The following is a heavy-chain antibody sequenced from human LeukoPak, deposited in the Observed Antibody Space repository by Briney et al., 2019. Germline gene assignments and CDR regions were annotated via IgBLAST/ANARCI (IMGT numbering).Heavy chain of an antibody. Sequence: PGGSLRLSCAASGFTFRRYCMHWVRQAPGKGPVWVSRINTYGSDTIYADSVKGRFTISRDNDKNTLFLQMNNLRADDTAVYYCARDESVTGHTTFDYWGQGTLVTVSS. D-gene: IGHD4-11*01. CDR3: ARDESVTGHTTFDY. V-gene: IGHV3-74*01. J-gene: IGHJ4*02. CDR2: INTYGSDT. CDR1: GFTFRRYC.